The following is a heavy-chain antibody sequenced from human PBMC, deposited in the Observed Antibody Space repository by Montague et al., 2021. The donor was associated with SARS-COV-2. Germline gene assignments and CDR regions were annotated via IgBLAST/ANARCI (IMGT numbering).Heavy chain of an antibody. V-gene: IGHV4-39*01. CDR1: FGSIRTNGYY. CDR3: AGAAERGGNDYYFMDV. J-gene: IGHJ6*03. D-gene: IGHD1-1*01. CDR2: FYYSGST. Sequence: SETLSLTCTVSFGSIRTNGYYWTWLRQPPGKGLEWIGNFYYSGSTYSNPSLKSWVTLSASPSKNQLSLRPGSVTAADAAVYYCAGAAERGGNDYYFMDVWGQGTTVSVSS.